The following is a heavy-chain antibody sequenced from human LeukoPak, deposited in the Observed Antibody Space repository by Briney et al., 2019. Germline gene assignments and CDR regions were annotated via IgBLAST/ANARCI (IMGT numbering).Heavy chain of an antibody. CDR1: GYTFTSYG. V-gene: IGHV1-18*01. J-gene: IGHJ3*02. CDR2: ISAYNGNT. Sequence: ASVKVSCKASGYTFTSYGISWVRQAPGQGLEWMGWISAYNGNTNYAQKHQGRVTMTTDTSTSTAYMELRSLRSDDTAVYYCARDPEIDTAMARGAFDIWGQGTMVTVSS. CDR3: ARDPEIDTAMARGAFDI. D-gene: IGHD5-18*01.